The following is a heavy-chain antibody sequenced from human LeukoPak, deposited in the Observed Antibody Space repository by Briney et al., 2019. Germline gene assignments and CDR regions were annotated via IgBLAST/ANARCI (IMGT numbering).Heavy chain of an antibody. Sequence: GGSLRLPCAASGFTFSSYWMNWVRQAPGKGLEWVANIKPDGSDEYYVDSVKGRFTISRDNAENSLYLQMNSLRAEDTAVYYCARENFQYWAQGTLVTVSS. J-gene: IGHJ4*02. V-gene: IGHV3-7*04. CDR3: ARENFQY. CDR2: IKPDGSDE. CDR1: GFTFSSYW.